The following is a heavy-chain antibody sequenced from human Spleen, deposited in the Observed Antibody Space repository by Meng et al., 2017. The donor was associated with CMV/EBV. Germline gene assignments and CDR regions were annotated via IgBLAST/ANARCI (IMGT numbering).Heavy chain of an antibody. D-gene: IGHD5-12*01. V-gene: IGHV4-30-4*01. CDR1: DGLTISDGYY. CDR3: VRDSPGGYGYFDS. Sequence: QVQLKESAPELEQPSQTLSLTVTVSDGLTISDGYYCGCIRQPPGKGLEWIGYIHYSGTTYYNPSLKRRIAISLDTSKNQFSLNLNSVTAADAAVYYCVRDSPGGYGYFDSWGQGTLVTVSS. CDR2: IHYSGTT. J-gene: IGHJ4*02.